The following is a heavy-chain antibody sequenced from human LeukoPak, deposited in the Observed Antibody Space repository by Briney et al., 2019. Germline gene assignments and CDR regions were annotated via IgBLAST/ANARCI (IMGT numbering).Heavy chain of an antibody. CDR3: AKDRGANAFDI. Sequence: PGGSRRLSCAASGFTFSSYAMSWVRQAPGKGLEWVSAISGSGGSTYDADSVKGRFTISRDNSKNTLYMQMNRLRAEDTAVYYCAKDRGANAFDIWGQGTMVTVSS. D-gene: IGHD3-10*01. V-gene: IGHV3-23*01. CDR2: ISGSGGST. J-gene: IGHJ3*02. CDR1: GFTFSSYA.